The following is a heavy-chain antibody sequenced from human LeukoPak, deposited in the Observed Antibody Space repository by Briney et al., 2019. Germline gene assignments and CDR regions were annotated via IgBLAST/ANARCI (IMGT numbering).Heavy chain of an antibody. D-gene: IGHD5-12*01. CDR1: GYTFTSYA. Sequence: GASVKVSCKASGYTFTSYAMNWVRQAPGQGLEWMGWISTNTGNPTYAQGFTGRFVFSLDTSVSTAYLQISSLKPEDTAVYYCARGGYSGYDWGNWFDPWGQGTLVTVSS. CDR3: ARGGYSGYDWGNWFDP. CDR2: ISTNTGNP. J-gene: IGHJ5*02. V-gene: IGHV7-4-1*02.